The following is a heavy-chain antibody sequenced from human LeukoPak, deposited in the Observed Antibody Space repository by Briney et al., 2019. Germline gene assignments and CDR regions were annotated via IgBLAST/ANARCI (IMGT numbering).Heavy chain of an antibody. CDR1: GFSFNDYA. D-gene: IGHD2-21*02. V-gene: IGHV7-4-1*02. CDR2: INANIDNP. Sequence: ASVKVSCKASGFSFNDYAVNWVRQAPGQGLEWMGWINANIDNPTYAPGFTGRFVFSLDTSVSTAYLQISSLEAGDSAVCYCAREGLVVTPLSFDYWGQGTLVTVSS. CDR3: AREGLVVTPLSFDY. J-gene: IGHJ4*02.